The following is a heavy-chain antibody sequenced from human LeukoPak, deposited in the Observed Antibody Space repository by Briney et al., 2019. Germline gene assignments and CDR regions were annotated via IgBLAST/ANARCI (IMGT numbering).Heavy chain of an antibody. CDR3: AKDLVSTMIVVVITTAFDY. J-gene: IGHJ4*02. Sequence: GGSLRLSCAASGFTFSDYYMSWIRQAPGKGLEWVSYISSSGSTIYYADSVKGRFTISRDNSKNTLYLQMNSLRAEDTAVYYCAKDLVSTMIVVVITTAFDYWGQGTLVTVSS. CDR1: GFTFSDYY. D-gene: IGHD3-22*01. V-gene: IGHV3-11*01. CDR2: ISSSGSTI.